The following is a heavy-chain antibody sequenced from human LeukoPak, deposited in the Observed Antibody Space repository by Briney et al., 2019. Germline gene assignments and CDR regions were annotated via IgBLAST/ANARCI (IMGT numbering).Heavy chain of an antibody. J-gene: IGHJ4*02. CDR1: GYTFTGYY. CDR3: ARVNCSSTSCYFYLDY. D-gene: IGHD2-2*01. V-gene: IGHV1-2*02. CDR2: INPNSGGT. Sequence: ASVKVSCKASGYTFTGYYMHWVRQAPGQGLEWMGWINPNSGGTNYAQKFQGRVTMTRDTSISTAYMELSRLRSDDTAVYYCARVNCSSTSCYFYLDYWGQGTLVTVSS.